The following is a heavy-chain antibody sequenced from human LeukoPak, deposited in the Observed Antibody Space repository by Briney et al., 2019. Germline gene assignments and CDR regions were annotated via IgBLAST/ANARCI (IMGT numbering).Heavy chain of an antibody. V-gene: IGHV1-18*01. CDR1: GYTFTSYG. D-gene: IGHD2-2*01. J-gene: IGHJ4*02. Sequence: VASVNVSCKASGYTFTSYGISWVRQAPGQGLEWMGWISAYNGNTNYAQKLQGRVTMTTDTSTSTAYMELRSLRSDDTAVYYCARVVHATPGYCSSTSCYGGSDYWGQGTLVTVSS. CDR3: ARVVHATPGYCSSTSCYGGSDY. CDR2: ISAYNGNT.